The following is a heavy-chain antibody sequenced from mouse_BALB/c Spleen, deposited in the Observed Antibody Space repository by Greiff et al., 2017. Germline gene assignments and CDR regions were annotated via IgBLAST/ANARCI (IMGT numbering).Heavy chain of an antibody. J-gene: IGHJ1*01. CDR3: ARDGGSSAYWYFDV. D-gene: IGHD1-1*01. CDR1: GFTFSSYA. V-gene: IGHV5-9-4*01. CDR2: ISSGGSYT. Sequence: EVKLVESGGGLVKPGGSLKLSCAASGFTFSSYAMSWVRQSPEKRLEWVAEISSGGSYTYYPDTVTGRFTISRDNAKNTLYLKMSSLKSEDTAMYYCARDGGSSAYWYFDVGGAGTTVTGSS.